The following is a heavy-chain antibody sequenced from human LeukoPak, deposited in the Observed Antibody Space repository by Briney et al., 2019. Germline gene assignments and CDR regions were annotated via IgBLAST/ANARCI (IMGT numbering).Heavy chain of an antibody. J-gene: IGHJ4*02. CDR2: INPNSGGT. CDR1: GYTFISFG. Sequence: ASVKVSCKASGYTFISFGISWVRQAPGQGLEWMGWINPNSGGTNYAQKFQGRVTMTRDTSISTAYMELSRLRSDDTAVYYCARSKWTTGTIVYWGQGTLVTVSS. V-gene: IGHV1-2*02. D-gene: IGHD1-1*01. CDR3: ARSKWTTGTIVY.